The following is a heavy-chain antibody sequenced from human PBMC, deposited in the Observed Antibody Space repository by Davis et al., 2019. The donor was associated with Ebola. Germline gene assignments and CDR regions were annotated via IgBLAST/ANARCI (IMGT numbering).Heavy chain of an antibody. CDR3: ARAQFGDVVLDY. Sequence: PGGSLRLSCAASGFTFRTYDMHCVRQTTGKGLEWVSVIGTAGDTYYRGSVKGRFTISRENARNSLYLQMNSLRAGDTAVYYCARAQFGDVVLDYWGQGTLVTVSS. CDR1: GFTFRTYD. CDR2: IGTAGDT. D-gene: IGHD4-17*01. V-gene: IGHV3-13*01. J-gene: IGHJ4*02.